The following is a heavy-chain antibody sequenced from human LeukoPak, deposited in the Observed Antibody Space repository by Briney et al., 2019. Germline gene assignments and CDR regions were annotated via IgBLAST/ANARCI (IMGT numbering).Heavy chain of an antibody. CDR1: GYTFTSYG. CDR3: ARGSRYYDFWSGTSGVPDY. J-gene: IGHJ4*02. CDR2: ISAYNGNT. Sequence: ASVKVSCRASGYTFTSYGISWVRQAPGQGLEWMGWISAYNGNTNYAQKLQGRVTMTTDTSTSTAYMELRSLRSDDTAVYYCARGSRYYDFWSGTSGVPDYWGQGTLVTVSS. V-gene: IGHV1-18*01. D-gene: IGHD3-3*01.